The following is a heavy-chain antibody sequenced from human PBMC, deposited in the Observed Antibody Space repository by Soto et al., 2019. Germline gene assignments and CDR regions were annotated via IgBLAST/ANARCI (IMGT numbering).Heavy chain of an antibody. D-gene: IGHD3-10*01. V-gene: IGHV4-30-2*01. CDR2: IYHSGST. Sequence: SSETLSLTCAVSGGSISSGGYSWSWIRQPPGKGLEWIGYIYHSGSTYYNPSLKSRVTISVDRSKNQFSLKLSSVTAADTAVYYCARAGPRRIGSDGSFGYWGQGTLVTVSS. J-gene: IGHJ4*02. CDR3: ARAGPRRIGSDGSFGY. CDR1: GGSISSGGYS.